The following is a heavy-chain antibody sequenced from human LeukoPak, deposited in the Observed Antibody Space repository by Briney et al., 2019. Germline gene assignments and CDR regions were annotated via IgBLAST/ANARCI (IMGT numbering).Heavy chain of an antibody. Sequence: GASVKVSCKASGYAFTGYYMHWVRQAPGQGLEWMGWINPNSGGTNYAQKFQGRVTMTRDTSISTAYMELSRLRSDDTAVYYCARQRGYSGYVDFDYWGQGTLVTVSS. CDR3: ARQRGYSGYVDFDY. V-gene: IGHV1-2*02. D-gene: IGHD5-12*01. CDR1: GYAFTGYY. J-gene: IGHJ4*02. CDR2: INPNSGGT.